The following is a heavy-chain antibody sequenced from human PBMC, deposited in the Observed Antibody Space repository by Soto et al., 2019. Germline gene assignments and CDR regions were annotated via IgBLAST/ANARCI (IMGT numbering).Heavy chain of an antibody. J-gene: IGHJ4*02. CDR1: GFNFRNNV. D-gene: IGHD2-8*01. V-gene: IGHV3-23*01. Sequence: PGGSLRLSCAASGFNFRNNVLSWVRKAPGKGLDWVSGITGSGSDTYYADSVKGRFTISRDNSKNMVFLQMNSLRAEDTALYYCAKNGLDNSPSAIDSWGPGTLVTVSS. CDR2: ITGSGSDT. CDR3: AKNGLDNSPSAIDS.